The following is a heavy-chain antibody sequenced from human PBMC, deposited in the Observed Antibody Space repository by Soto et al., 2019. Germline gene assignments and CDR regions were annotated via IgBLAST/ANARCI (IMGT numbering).Heavy chain of an antibody. J-gene: IGHJ5*02. V-gene: IGHV4-31*03. CDR3: ARDDEGNDWFDP. D-gene: IGHD2-8*01. CDR1: GGSISSGGYY. CDR2: IYYSGST. Sequence: SGTLSLTCTVSGGSISSGGYYWSWIRQHPGKGLEWIGYIYYSGSTYYNPSLKSRVTISVDTSKNQFSLKLSSVTAADTAVYYCARDDEGNDWFDPWGQGTLVTVSS.